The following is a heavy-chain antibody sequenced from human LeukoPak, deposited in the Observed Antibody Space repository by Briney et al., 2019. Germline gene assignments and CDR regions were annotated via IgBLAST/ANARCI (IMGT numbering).Heavy chain of an antibody. CDR3: ARVYPYYGSGSYSYYFDY. J-gene: IGHJ4*02. D-gene: IGHD3-10*01. CDR1: GGSFSGYY. Sequence: PSETLSLTCAVYGGSFSGYYWSWIRQPPGKGLEWIGEINHSGSTNYNPSLKSRVTISVDTSKYQFSLKLSSVTAADTAVYYCARVYPYYGSGSYSYYFDYWGQGTLVTVSS. CDR2: INHSGST. V-gene: IGHV4-34*01.